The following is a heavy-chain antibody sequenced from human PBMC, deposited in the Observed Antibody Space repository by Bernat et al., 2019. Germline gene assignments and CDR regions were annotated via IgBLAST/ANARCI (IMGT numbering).Heavy chain of an antibody. CDR3: AKDQGDYGDYFFDY. Sequence: QVQLVECGGGVVQPGRSLRLSCAASGFTFSSYGMHWVRQAPGKGLEWVAVISYDGSNKYYADSVKGRFTISRDNSKNTLYLQMNSLRAEDTAVYYCAKDQGDYGDYFFDYWGQGTLVTVSS. CDR2: ISYDGSNK. D-gene: IGHD4-17*01. V-gene: IGHV3-30*18. CDR1: GFTFSSYG. J-gene: IGHJ4*02.